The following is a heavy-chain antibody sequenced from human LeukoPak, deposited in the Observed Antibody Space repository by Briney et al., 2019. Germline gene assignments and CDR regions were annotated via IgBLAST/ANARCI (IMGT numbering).Heavy chain of an antibody. V-gene: IGHV3-11*06. CDR1: GLTFSDSY. CDR3: ARGTDGDWFDP. J-gene: IGHJ5*02. Sequence: GGSLRLSCAASGLTFSDSYLTWIRHTPGKGLEWISSISGDNIFITHADSVRGRFSISRDNSKNSLYLQMNSLRDEDTAVYYCARGTDGDWFDPWGQGTLVTVSS. CDR2: ISGDNIFI. D-gene: IGHD3-10*01.